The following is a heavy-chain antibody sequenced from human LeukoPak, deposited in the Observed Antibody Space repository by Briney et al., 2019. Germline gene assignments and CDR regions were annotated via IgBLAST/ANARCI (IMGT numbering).Heavy chain of an antibody. Sequence: ASVKVSCKASGYTFIDYYMNWVRQAPGQGLEWMGWINTNTGETNYAQKFQGRVTMTRDTSISTAYMELSRLRSDDTAVYYCARASTESGWFDPWGQGTLVTVSS. CDR2: INTNTGET. D-gene: IGHD2-21*02. V-gene: IGHV1-2*02. CDR3: ARASTESGWFDP. CDR1: GYTFIDYY. J-gene: IGHJ5*02.